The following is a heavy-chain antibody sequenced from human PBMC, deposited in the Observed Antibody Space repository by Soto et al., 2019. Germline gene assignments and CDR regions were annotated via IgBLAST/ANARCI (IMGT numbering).Heavy chain of an antibody. Sequence: EVHLVESGGGLIQPGGSLRLSCAVSGFSVSANYMSWVRQAPGKGLEWVSLIYTGGGTFFADFVKGRFTVSRDKSTNTLYLQMNNRRAEDTAVYYCAREQNYYYDTRGYYMGLFDSWGQGTLVTVSS. CDR2: IYTGGGT. CDR1: GFSVSANY. CDR3: AREQNYYYDTRGYYMGLFDS. J-gene: IGHJ4*02. D-gene: IGHD3-22*01. V-gene: IGHV3-53*01.